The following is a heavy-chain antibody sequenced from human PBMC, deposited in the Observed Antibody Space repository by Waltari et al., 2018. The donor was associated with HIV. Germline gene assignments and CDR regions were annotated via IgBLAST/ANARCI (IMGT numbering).Heavy chain of an antibody. CDR1: GGSISSYY. J-gene: IGHJ5*02. V-gene: IGHV4-59*08. CDR2: IYYSGST. CDR3: ARHKRRERLNYYDILTGSEKNWFDP. D-gene: IGHD3-9*01. Sequence: QVQLQESGPGLVKPSATLSLTCTVSGGSISSYYWSWIRQPPGKGLEWIGYIYYSGSTNYNPSLKSRVTISVDTSKNQFSLKLSSVTAADTAVYYCARHKRRERLNYYDILTGSEKNWFDPWGQGTLVTVSS.